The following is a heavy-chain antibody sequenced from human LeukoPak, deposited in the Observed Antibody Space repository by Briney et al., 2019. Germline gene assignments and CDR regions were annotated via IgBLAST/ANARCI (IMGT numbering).Heavy chain of an antibody. CDR2: INHSGST. V-gene: IGHV4-34*01. D-gene: IGHD2-21*02. CDR1: GGSFSGYY. Sequence: ASETLSLTCAVYGGSFSGYYWSWIRQPPGKGLEWIGEINHSGSTNYNPSLKSRVTIAVDTSKNQFSLKLSSVTAADTAVYYCARRGRIVVVTAILSWFDPWGQGTLVTVSS. CDR3: ARRGRIVVVTAILSWFDP. J-gene: IGHJ5*02.